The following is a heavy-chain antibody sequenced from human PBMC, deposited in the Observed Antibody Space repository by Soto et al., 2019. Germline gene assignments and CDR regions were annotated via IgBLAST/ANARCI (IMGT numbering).Heavy chain of an antibody. CDR3: ARAAYYYDRSGYYQLEY. D-gene: IGHD3-22*01. Sequence: QVQLVQSGAEVKKPGASVKLSCKASGYTFTKYYLHWVRQAPGHGLEWVGIIGPSSGDTTNAQSFQGRLILTRETSTSTVYLELSSLTSDDTAVYYCARAAYYYDRSGYYQLEYWGQGTQVTVSS. CDR1: GYTFTKYY. CDR2: IGPSSGDT. V-gene: IGHV1-46*01. J-gene: IGHJ4*02.